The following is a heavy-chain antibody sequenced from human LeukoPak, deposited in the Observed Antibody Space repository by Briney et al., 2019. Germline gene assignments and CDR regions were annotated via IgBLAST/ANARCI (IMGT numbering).Heavy chain of an antibody. D-gene: IGHD2-15*01. Sequence: SETLSLTCTVSGGSISSYYWSWIRQPPGKGLEWIGYIYYSGSTNYNPSLKSRVTISVDTSKNQFSLKLSSVTAADMAVYYCARDPGSGTPQFDYWGQGTLVTVSS. V-gene: IGHV4-59*01. J-gene: IGHJ4*02. CDR3: ARDPGSGTPQFDY. CDR2: IYYSGST. CDR1: GGSISSYY.